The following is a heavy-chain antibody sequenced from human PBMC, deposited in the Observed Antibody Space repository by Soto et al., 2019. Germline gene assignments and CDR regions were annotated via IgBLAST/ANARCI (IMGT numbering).Heavy chain of an antibody. D-gene: IGHD2-15*01. V-gene: IGHV1-2*02. CDR1: GYTFTDYY. J-gene: IGHJ4*02. CDR3: ASEDCRNTNCLKGFDY. Sequence: VSCKTSGYTFTDYYMHWVRQAPGQGFEWVGGINPKSGGPKYVPKFQGRVTVTRDTSTSTAYMELNRLTSDDTAVYYCASEDCRNTNCLKGFDYWGQGTLVTVSS. CDR2: INPKSGGP.